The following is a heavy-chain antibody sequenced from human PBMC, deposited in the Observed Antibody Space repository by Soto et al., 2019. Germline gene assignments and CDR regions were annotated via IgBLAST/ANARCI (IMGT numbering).Heavy chain of an antibody. D-gene: IGHD1-1*01. CDR2: FVPMFSSS. CDR1: GTTFSTHG. V-gene: IGHV1-69*01. Sequence: QVQLVQSGAEVRKPGSSVNVSCKASGTTFSTHGIHWVRQAPGQGLEWMGGFVPMFSSSNYAQKFQGRLTIVADESTNSAYMELSSLRADDSAIYYCARSGGTYYFDHGGQGTLVTVSS. J-gene: IGHJ4*02. CDR3: ARSGGTYYFDH.